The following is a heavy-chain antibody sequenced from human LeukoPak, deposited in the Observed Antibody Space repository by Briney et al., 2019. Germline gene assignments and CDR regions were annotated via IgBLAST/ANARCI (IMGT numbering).Heavy chain of an antibody. V-gene: IGHV1-69*04. CDR2: IIPILGIA. CDR3: ARFRSFDAFDI. CDR1: GGTFSSYA. J-gene: IGHJ3*02. D-gene: IGHD3-3*01. Sequence: GASVKVSCKASGGTFSSYAISWVRQAPGQGLEWMGRIIPILGIANYAQKFQGRVTITADKSTSTAYMELSSLRSEDTAVYYCARFRSFDAFDIWGQGTMVTVSS.